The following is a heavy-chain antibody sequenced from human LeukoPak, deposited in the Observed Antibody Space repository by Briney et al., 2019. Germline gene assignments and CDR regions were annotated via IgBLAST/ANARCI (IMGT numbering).Heavy chain of an antibody. J-gene: IGHJ3*02. V-gene: IGHV3-53*01. D-gene: IGHD4-17*01. Sequence: GGSLRLSCAASGFTVSSNYMRWVRQAPGKGLEWVSVIYSGGSTYYADSLKGRFTISRDNSKNTLYLQMNSLRAEDTAVYYCASRYGDYVDAFDIWGQGTMVTVSS. CDR2: IYSGGST. CDR3: ASRYGDYVDAFDI. CDR1: GFTVSSNY.